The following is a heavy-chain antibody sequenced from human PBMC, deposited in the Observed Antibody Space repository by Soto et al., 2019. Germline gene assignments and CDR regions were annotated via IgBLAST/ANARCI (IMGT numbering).Heavy chain of an antibody. CDR2: IYYSGST. V-gene: IGHV4-61*01. Sequence: PSETLSLTCTVSGGSVSSGSSYWSWIRQPPGKGLEWIGYIYYSGSTNYNPSLKSRVTISVDTSKNQFSLKLSSVTAADTAVYFCARDLYDSSGYPYYYYHGMDVWGQGTTVTVSS. CDR1: GGSVSSGSSY. J-gene: IGHJ6*02. CDR3: ARDLYDSSGYPYYYYHGMDV. D-gene: IGHD3-22*01.